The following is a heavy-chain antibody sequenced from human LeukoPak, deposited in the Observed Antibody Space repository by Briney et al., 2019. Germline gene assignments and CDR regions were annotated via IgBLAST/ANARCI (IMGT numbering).Heavy chain of an antibody. J-gene: IGHJ4*02. CDR1: GYTFTGYY. D-gene: IGHD1-7*01. CDR2: IIPIFGTA. Sequence: SVKVSCKASGYTFTGYYMHWVRQAPGQGLEWMGGIIPIFGTANYAQKFQGRVTITADESTSTAYMELSSLRSEDTAVYYCASGGLELVNFDYWGQGTLVTVSS. V-gene: IGHV1-69*13. CDR3: ASGGLELVNFDY.